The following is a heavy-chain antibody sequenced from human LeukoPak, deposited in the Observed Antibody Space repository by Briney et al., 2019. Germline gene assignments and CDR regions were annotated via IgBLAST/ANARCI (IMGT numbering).Heavy chain of an antibody. D-gene: IGHD5-24*01. CDR2: INPNSGGT. V-gene: IGHV1-2*02. CDR1: GYTFTGYY. J-gene: IGHJ4*02. CDR3: ARETGRDGYKYFDY. Sequence: ASVKVSCKASGYTFTGYYIHWVRQAPGQGLEWMGWINPNSGGTNYAQKFQDRVTMTRDTSISTDYMELSILRSDDTAVYYCARETGRDGYKYFDYWGQGTLVTVSS.